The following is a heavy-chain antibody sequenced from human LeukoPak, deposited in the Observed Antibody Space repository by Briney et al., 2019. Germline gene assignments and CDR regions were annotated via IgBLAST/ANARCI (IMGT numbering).Heavy chain of an antibody. CDR1: GFPFSSYW. CDR2: IYSGGST. J-gene: IGHJ4*02. CDR3: ARDRIGY. V-gene: IGHV3-53*01. Sequence: GGSLRLSFAAFGFPFSSYWMHWVRPAPGKGLEWVSVIYSGGSTYYADSVKGRFTISRDNSKNTLYLQMNSLRAEDTAVYYCARDRIGYWGQGTLVTVSS. D-gene: IGHD3-16*01.